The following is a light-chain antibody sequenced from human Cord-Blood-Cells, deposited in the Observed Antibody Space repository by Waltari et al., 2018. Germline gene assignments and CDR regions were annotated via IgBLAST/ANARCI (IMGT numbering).Light chain of an antibody. CDR1: QSVRSTH. CDR2: GAS. Sequence: EIVLTQSPGTLSLSPGERATLSCRASQSVRSTHLAWYQQKPGQAPRLLIYGASSRATGIPDRFSGSRSVTDFTLTISRLEPEDFAVYYFQQYGSSPLTFGGGTKVEIK. J-gene: IGKJ4*01. V-gene: IGKV3-20*01. CDR3: QQYGSSPLT.